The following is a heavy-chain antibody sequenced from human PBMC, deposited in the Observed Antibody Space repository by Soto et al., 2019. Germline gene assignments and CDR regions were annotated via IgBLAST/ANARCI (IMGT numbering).Heavy chain of an antibody. CDR3: ASDHPCSSTSCYESWFDP. J-gene: IGHJ5*02. V-gene: IGHV4-31*02. Sequence: WTWIRQHPGKGLEWIGYIYYSGSTYYNPSLKSRVTISVDTSKNQFSLKLSSVTAADTAVYYCASDHPCSSTSCYESWFDPWGQGTLVTVSS. CDR2: IYYSGST. D-gene: IGHD2-2*01.